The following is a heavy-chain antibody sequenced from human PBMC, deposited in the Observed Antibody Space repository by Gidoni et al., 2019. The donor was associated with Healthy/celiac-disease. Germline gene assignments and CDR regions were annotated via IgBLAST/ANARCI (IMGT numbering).Heavy chain of an antibody. Sequence: QAHLVQTGAEVKKPGAPVRVSCKASGYTFTGHYMHWVRQAPGQGLQWMGWINPNSGGTNSDRNFKGRVTMTRDTPIISAAMELIRFGSDDTAVYYCARESRYSSSSGYGMDVWGQGTTVTVSS. CDR1: GYTFTGHY. CDR3: ARESRYSSSSGYGMDV. J-gene: IGHJ6*02. D-gene: IGHD6-6*01. V-gene: IGHV1-2*02. CDR2: INPNSGGT.